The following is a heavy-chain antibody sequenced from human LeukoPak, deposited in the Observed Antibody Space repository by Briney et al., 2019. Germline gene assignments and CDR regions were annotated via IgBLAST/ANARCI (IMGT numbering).Heavy chain of an antibody. V-gene: IGHV4-4*02. J-gene: IGHJ6*03. Sequence: SETLSLTCAVSGGSISSSNWWSWVRQPPGKGLEWIGEVDHTGRPKYNPTLESRLIISVDKFKNQISLTLTSVTAADTAVYYCARGPYYYMDVWGKGTTVTVSS. CDR1: GGSISSSNW. CDR2: VDHTGRP. CDR3: ARGPYYYMDV.